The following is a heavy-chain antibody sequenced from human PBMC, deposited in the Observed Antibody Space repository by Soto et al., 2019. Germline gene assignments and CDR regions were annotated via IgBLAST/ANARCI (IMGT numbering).Heavy chain of an antibody. CDR3: AKGPYSSSSWRSIYYYYGMDV. CDR2: ISYDGSNK. D-gene: IGHD6-6*01. J-gene: IGHJ6*02. CDR1: VFTFISYG. Sequence: GWSLRLSCASSVFTFISYGMHWVRQAPGKGLEWVAVISYDGSNKYYADSVKGRFTISRDNSKNTLYLQMNSLRAEDTAVYYCAKGPYSSSSWRSIYYYYGMDVWGQGTTVNVS. V-gene: IGHV3-30*18.